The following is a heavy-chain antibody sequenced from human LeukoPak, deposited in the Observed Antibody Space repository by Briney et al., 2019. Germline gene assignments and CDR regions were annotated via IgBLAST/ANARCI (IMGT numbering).Heavy chain of an antibody. J-gene: IGHJ4*02. V-gene: IGHV1-2*02. CDR2: INPNSGGT. Sequence: ASVKVSCKASGYTITGYYMHWVRQAPGQGLEWMGWINPNSGGTNYAQKFQGRVTMTRDTSISTAYMELSRLRSGDTAVYYCAREMGSSWYAVDYWGQGTLVTVSS. CDR1: GYTITGYY. D-gene: IGHD6-13*01. CDR3: AREMGSSWYAVDY.